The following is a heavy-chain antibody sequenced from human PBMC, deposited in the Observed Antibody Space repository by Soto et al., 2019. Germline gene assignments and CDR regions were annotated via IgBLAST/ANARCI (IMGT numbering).Heavy chain of an antibody. CDR3: PRIPIAAVGAFDI. V-gene: IGHV1-18*01. Sequence: QVQLVQSGAEVKKPGASVKVSCKASGYTLTSYGISWVRQAPGQGLEWMGWIRAYNGKTNYAQKLQGRVTMTSDTSTSTAYMGQRSLRSDDTAVYCYPRIPIAAVGAFDIWGRGTVVTVSS. CDR1: GYTLTSYG. J-gene: IGHJ3*02. CDR2: IRAYNGKT. D-gene: IGHD6-13*01.